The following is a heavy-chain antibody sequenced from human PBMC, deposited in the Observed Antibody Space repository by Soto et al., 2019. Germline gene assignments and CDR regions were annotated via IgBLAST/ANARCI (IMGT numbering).Heavy chain of an antibody. D-gene: IGHD6-13*01. CDR3: ARDAQYSSRWHPIDF. Sequence: QVQLVQSGAEVKKPGASVKVYCKASGYTFTDYGISWVRQAPGQGLEWMGWIHTYNGHTNYAQKVQGRVTMTTDTSTSTAYMEWRSLRPDDTAVYYCARDAQYSSRWHPIDFWGQGTLVTVSS. CDR2: IHTYNGHT. CDR1: GYTFTDYG. J-gene: IGHJ4*02. V-gene: IGHV1-18*01.